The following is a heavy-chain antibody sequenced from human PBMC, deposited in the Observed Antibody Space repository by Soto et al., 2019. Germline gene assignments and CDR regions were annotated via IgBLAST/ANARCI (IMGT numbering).Heavy chain of an antibody. J-gene: IGHJ6*02. CDR2: INGDGITR. CDR1: EFAFNTYW. V-gene: IGHV3-74*01. Sequence: EVQLVESGGGLFQPGGSLRLSCAASEFAFNTYWMHWVRQVPGKGLEWVSRINGDGITRTYADSVKGRFTISRDNAENILYLQMTSLRAEDTAVYYCARDKAYGLDVWGQGTTVTVSS. CDR3: ARDKAYGLDV.